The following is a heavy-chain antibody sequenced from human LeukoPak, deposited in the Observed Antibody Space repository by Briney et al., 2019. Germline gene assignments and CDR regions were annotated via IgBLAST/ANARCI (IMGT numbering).Heavy chain of an antibody. D-gene: IGHD3-10*01. J-gene: IGHJ5*02. V-gene: IGHV4-4*07. CDR2: IYTNGSS. Sequence: SETLSLTCTVSGGSLSSYYWSWIRQPAGKGLEWIGLIYTNGSSNYNPSLKSRVTMSVDTSKIQFSLKLSSVTAADTAVYYCARESYYGSGSLGAPGRSWFDPWGQGTLVTVSS. CDR3: ARESYYGSGSLGAPGRSWFDP. CDR1: GGSLSSYY.